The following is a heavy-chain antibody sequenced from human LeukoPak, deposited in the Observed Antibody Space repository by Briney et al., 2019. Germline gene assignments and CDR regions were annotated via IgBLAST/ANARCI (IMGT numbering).Heavy chain of an antibody. Sequence: PGGSLRLSCAASGFAFSGYWMHRVRQAPGMGPVWVSRISPDGTTTNYADSVKGRFTVSRDNAKNTLYLQISSLRAAEDTAVYYCTRDMWGTSDYWGQGTLVTASS. CDR2: ISPDGTTT. CDR3: TRDMWGTSDY. D-gene: IGHD1-14*01. CDR1: GFAFSGYW. V-gene: IGHV3-74*01. J-gene: IGHJ4*02.